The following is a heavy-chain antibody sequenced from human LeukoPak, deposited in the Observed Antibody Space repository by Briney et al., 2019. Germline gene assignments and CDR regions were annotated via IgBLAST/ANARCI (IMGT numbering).Heavy chain of an antibody. CDR3: ARVRRSSTSCLFDY. CDR1: GGSFSGYY. J-gene: IGHJ4*02. CDR2: INHSGST. V-gene: IGHV4-34*01. Sequence: SEILSLTCAVYGGSFSGYYWSWIRQPPGKGLEWIGEINHSGSTNYNPSLKSRVTISVDTSKNQFSLKLSSVAAADTAVYYCARVRRSSTSCLFDYWGQGTLVTVSS. D-gene: IGHD2-2*01.